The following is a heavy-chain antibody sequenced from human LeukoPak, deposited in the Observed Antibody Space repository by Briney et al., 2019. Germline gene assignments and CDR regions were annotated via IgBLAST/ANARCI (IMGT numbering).Heavy chain of an antibody. Sequence: ASVKVSCKASGYTFTSYYMHWVRQAPGQGLEWMGIINPSGGSTSYAQKFQGRATMTTDTSTSTAYMELRSLRSDDTAVYYCARDRVYDSSGYYYYYYYMDVWGKGTTVTVSS. CDR3: ARDRVYDSSGYYYYYYYMDV. D-gene: IGHD3-22*01. CDR2: INPSGGST. CDR1: GYTFTSYY. J-gene: IGHJ6*03. V-gene: IGHV1-46*01.